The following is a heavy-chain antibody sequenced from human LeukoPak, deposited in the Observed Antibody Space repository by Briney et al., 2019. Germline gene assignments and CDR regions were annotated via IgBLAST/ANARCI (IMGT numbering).Heavy chain of an antibody. V-gene: IGHV1-2*02. CDR1: AYTFTGYY. J-gene: IGHJ3*02. D-gene: IGHD1-26*01. CDR3: ARAVNSGSTIDAFDI. CDR2: INPNSGGT. Sequence: ASVKVSCKSSAYTFTGYYMHLVRQAPGQGLEWMGWINPNSGGTNYAQKFQGRVTMTRDTSISTAYMELSRLRSDDRAVYYCARAVNSGSTIDAFDIWGQGTMFTVSS.